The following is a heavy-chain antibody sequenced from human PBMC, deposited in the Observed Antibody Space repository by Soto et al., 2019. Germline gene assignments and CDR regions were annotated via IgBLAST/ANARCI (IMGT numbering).Heavy chain of an antibody. J-gene: IGHJ4*02. CDR2: IWYDGSNK. D-gene: IGHD6-13*01. CDR3: ARADDSSSWYGSDY. V-gene: IGHV3-33*01. CDR1: GFTFSSYG. Sequence: GGSLRLSCAASGFTFSSYGMHWVRQAPGKGLEWVAVIWYDGSNKYYADSVKGRFTISRDNSKNTLYLQMNSLRAEDTAVYYCARADDSSSWYGSDYWGQGTLVTVSS.